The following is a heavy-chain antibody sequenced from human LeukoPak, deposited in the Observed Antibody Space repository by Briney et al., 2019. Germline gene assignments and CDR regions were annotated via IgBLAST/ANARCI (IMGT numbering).Heavy chain of an antibody. CDR3: AREVMVYAYFDY. J-gene: IGHJ4*02. D-gene: IGHD2-8*01. CDR1: GGSISSGGYY. Sequence: KTSETLSLTCTVSGGSISSGGYYWSWIRQPPGKGLEWIGYIYYSGSTYYNPSLKSRVTISVDTSKNQFSLKLSSVTAADTAVYYCAREVMVYAYFDYWGQGTLVTVSS. V-gene: IGHV4-30-4*08. CDR2: IYYSGST.